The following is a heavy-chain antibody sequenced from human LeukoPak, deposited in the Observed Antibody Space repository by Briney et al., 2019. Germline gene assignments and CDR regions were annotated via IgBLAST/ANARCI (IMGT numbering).Heavy chain of an antibody. Sequence: GGSLRLSCAASGFTVSSNYMSWVRQAPGKGLEWVSVIYSGGSTYYADSVKGRFTISRDNSKNTLYLQMNSLRAEDTAVYYCAREGCSYGDLNFDYWGQGTLVTVSS. CDR2: IYSGGST. D-gene: IGHD4-17*01. CDR1: GFTVSSNY. CDR3: AREGCSYGDLNFDY. J-gene: IGHJ4*02. V-gene: IGHV3-66*01.